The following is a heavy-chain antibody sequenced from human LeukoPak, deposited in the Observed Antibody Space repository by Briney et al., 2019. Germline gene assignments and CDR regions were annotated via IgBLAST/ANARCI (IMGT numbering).Heavy chain of an antibody. J-gene: IGHJ4*02. CDR3: ARGPPSRYCTNGICVNYLDY. CDR2: IHPGDSDT. V-gene: IGHV5-51*01. CDR1: GYSFTSYW. Sequence: GESLKISCKGSGYSFTSYWIGWVRQMPGKGLEWMGIIHPGDSDTRISPSFQGQVTISVGKSISTAYLQWSSLKASDTAMYYCARGPPSRYCTNGICVNYLDYWGQGTLVTVSP. D-gene: IGHD2-8*01.